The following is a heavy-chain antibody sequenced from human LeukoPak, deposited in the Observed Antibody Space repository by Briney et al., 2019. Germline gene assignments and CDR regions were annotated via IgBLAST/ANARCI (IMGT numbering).Heavy chain of an antibody. CDR2: IYYSGST. CDR1: GGSISSSSYY. J-gene: IGHJ6*03. V-gene: IGHV4-39*07. D-gene: IGHD6-13*01. CDR3: ARVPYSSSWYQGYYYMDV. Sequence: SETLSLTCTVSGGSISSSSYYWGWLRQPPGTGLEGIGSIYYSGSTYYNPSLKSRVTISVDTSKNQFSLKLSSVTAADTAVYYCARVPYSSSWYQGYYYMDVWGKGTTVTVSS.